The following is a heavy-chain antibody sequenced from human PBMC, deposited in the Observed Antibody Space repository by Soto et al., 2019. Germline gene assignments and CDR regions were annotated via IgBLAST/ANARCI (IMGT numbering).Heavy chain of an antibody. V-gene: IGHV4-39*01. J-gene: IGHJ4*02. CDR3: GKILVGATGHTDADS. CDR2: IDNNGVT. CDR1: GGSVYSNGHY. Sequence: PXETLSLTCIVSGGSVYSNGHYRGWIRQPPGKGLEWIGSIDNNGVTNYNSSLKSRVTISRDTSKNQFSLRLTSVTAADTAVYYCGKILVGATGHTDADSWGPGTLVTVSS. D-gene: IGHD2-15*01.